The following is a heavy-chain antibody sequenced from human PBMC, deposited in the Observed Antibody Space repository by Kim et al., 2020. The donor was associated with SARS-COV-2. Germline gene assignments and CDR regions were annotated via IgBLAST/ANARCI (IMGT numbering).Heavy chain of an antibody. CDR1: GGTFSSYA. J-gene: IGHJ6*02. V-gene: IGHV1-69*13. Sequence: SVKVSCKASGGTFSSYAISWVRQAPGQGLEWMGGIIPIFGTANYAQKFQGRVTITADESTSTAYMELSSLRSEDTAVYYCASRMNGDLHYGMDVWGQGTTVTVSS. D-gene: IGHD4-17*01. CDR3: ASRMNGDLHYGMDV. CDR2: IIPIFGTA.